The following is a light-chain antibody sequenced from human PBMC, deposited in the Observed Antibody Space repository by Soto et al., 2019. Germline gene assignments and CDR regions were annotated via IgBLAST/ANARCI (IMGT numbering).Light chain of an antibody. Sequence: AIRMTQSPSSFSASTGDRVTITCRASQGISRYLAWYQQKPGKAPKLLIYAASTLQSGVPSRFSGSGSGTDFNLTISCLQSEDFATYYCQQYYSYPRTLGQGTKVEIK. CDR2: AAS. CDR3: QQYYSYPRT. J-gene: IGKJ1*01. V-gene: IGKV1-8*01. CDR1: QGISRY.